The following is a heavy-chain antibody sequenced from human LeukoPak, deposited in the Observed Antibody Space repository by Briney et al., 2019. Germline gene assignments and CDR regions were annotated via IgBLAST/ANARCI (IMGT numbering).Heavy chain of an antibody. J-gene: IGHJ5*02. CDR1: GGSISSGSSY. D-gene: IGHD2/OR15-2a*01. CDR3: TRGDNT. CDR2: IYTSGNT. Sequence: SQTLSLTCTVSGGSISSGSSYWSWIRQPAGKGLEWIGRIYTSGNTNYKPSLQSRVAISVDTAKNQFSLKLSSVTAADTAVYYCTRGDNTWGQGTLVTVSS. V-gene: IGHV4-61*02.